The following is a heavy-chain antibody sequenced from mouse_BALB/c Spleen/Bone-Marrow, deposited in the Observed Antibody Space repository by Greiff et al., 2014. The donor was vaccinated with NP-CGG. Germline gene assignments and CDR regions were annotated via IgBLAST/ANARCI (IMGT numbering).Heavy chain of an antibody. CDR3: ARQVLIRGPYYYAMDY. Sequence: EVMLVESGGDLVKPGGSLKLSCAASGFTFSSYGMSWVRQTPDKRLEWVATINSGGSYTYYPDSVKGRFTISRDNAKNTLYLQMSSLKTEDTAMNYWARQVLIRGPYYYAMDYWGQGTSVTVSS. V-gene: IGHV5-6*02. J-gene: IGHJ4*01. CDR2: INSGGSYT. D-gene: IGHD1-1*01. CDR1: GFTFSSYG.